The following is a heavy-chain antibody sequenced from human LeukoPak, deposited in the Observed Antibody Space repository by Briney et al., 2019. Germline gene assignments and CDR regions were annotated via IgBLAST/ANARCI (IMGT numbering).Heavy chain of an antibody. V-gene: IGHV3-7*01. CDR1: GFTFSSYW. D-gene: IGHD3-22*01. J-gene: IGHJ4*02. Sequence: PGGSLRLSXAASGFTFSSYWMSWVRQAPGKGLEWVANIKQDGSEKYYVDSVKGRFTISRDNAKNSLYLQMNSLRAEDTAVYYCAREFAYYYDSSGYPMSPAFDYWGQGTLVTVSS. CDR3: AREFAYYYDSSGYPMSPAFDY. CDR2: IKQDGSEK.